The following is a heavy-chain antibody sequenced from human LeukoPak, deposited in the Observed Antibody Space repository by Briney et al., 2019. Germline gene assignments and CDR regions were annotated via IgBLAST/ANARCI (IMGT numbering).Heavy chain of an antibody. D-gene: IGHD4-17*01. J-gene: IGHJ4*02. V-gene: IGHV4-59*01. CDR3: ARKAGAYGDYFDY. Sequence: SETLSLTCTVSGGSISSYYWSWIRQPPGKGLEWIGYIYYSGSTNYNPSLKSRVTISVDTSKNQFSLKLSSVTAADTAVYYCARKAGAYGDYFDYWRQGTLVTVSS. CDR1: GGSISSYY. CDR2: IYYSGST.